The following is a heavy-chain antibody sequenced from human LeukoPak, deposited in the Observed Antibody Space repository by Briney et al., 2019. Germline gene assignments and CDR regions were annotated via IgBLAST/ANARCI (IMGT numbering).Heavy chain of an antibody. V-gene: IGHV1-2*02. J-gene: IGHJ4*02. CDR2: LVAKNGGT. CDR3: AREYYDSSGYYFGY. CDR1: ESIFTNLL. Sequence: ASVKVSCKASESIFTNLLIHWVRQAPGQGLEWMGWLVAKNGGTHYAQNFQGRVTMTRDTSIRTAYMELSGLRSDDTAVYYCAREYYDSSGYYFGYWGQGTLVTVSS. D-gene: IGHD3-22*01.